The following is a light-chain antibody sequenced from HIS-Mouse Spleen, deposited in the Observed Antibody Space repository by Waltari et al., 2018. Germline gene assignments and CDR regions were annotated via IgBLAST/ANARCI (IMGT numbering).Light chain of an antibody. J-gene: IGLJ1*01. V-gene: IGLV2-11*01. CDR3: CSYAGSYTGV. CDR1: SSYVGGFNY. CDR2: DVS. Sequence: QSALTQPRSVSGSPGQSVTISCTGTSSYVGGFNYVSWYQQPPGKAPKLMIYDVSKRPSGVPDRFSGSKSGNTASLTISGLQADDEADYYCCSYAGSYTGVFGTGTKVTVL.